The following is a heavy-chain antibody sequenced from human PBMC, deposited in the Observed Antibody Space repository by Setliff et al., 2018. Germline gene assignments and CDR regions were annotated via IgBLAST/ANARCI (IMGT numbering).Heavy chain of an antibody. Sequence: GGSLRLSCATSGFSFSGYGMNWVRQAPGKGLEWVSYISFSSSTIYYADSVKGRFTISRDNSKNTLYLQMNSLRPEDTAVYYCARTCSGSGCYAGLESWGQGTPVTVSS. CDR1: GFSFSGYG. J-gene: IGHJ4*02. CDR2: ISFSSSTI. V-gene: IGHV3-48*01. D-gene: IGHD2-15*01. CDR3: ARTCSGSGCYAGLES.